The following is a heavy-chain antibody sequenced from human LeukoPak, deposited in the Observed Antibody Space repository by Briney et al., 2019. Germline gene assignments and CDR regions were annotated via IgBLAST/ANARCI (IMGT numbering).Heavy chain of an antibody. CDR3: ARDLYYYGSGNYVPGLPDY. V-gene: IGHV3-48*03. J-gene: IGHJ4*02. Sequence: QPGGSLRLSCAASGFTFSSFEMNWVRQAPGKGLEWVSYICGRGTTKYYADSVKGRFTISRDNAENSLYLQMNGLRAEDTAVYYCARDLYYYGSGNYVPGLPDYWGQGTLVTVSS. D-gene: IGHD3-10*01. CDR1: GFTFSSFE. CDR2: ICGRGTTK.